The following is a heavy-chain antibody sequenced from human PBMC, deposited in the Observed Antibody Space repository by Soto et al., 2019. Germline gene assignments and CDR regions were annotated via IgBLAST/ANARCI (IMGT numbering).Heavy chain of an antibody. Sequence: ASVKVSCKASGYTFTSYDINWVRQATGQGLEWIGWMNPNSGNTGYAQKFQGRVTMTRNTSISTAYMELSSLRSEDTAVYYCARRQAKYYDFWSGSLAAYYYYGMDVWGQGTTVTVSS. J-gene: IGHJ6*02. CDR1: GYTFTSYD. V-gene: IGHV1-8*01. CDR3: ARRQAKYYDFWSGSLAAYYYYGMDV. D-gene: IGHD3-3*01. CDR2: MNPNSGNT.